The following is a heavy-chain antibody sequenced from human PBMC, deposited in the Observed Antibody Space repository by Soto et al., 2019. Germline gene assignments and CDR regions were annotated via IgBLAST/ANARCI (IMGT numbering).Heavy chain of an antibody. J-gene: IGHJ4*02. Sequence: PGGSLRLSCASSGFTFSDYYMIWIRQAPGKGLEWVSYISSSGSTIYYADSVKGRFTISRDDAKNSLYLQMSSLRAEDTAVYYCARAYSAYDCDFWGQGTLVTVSS. V-gene: IGHV3-11*01. CDR2: ISSSGSTI. CDR3: ARAYSAYDCDF. D-gene: IGHD5-12*01. CDR1: GFTFSDYY.